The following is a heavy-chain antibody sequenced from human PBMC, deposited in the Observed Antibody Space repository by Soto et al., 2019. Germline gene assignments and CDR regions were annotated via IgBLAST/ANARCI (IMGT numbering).Heavy chain of an antibody. CDR1: G. Sequence: GSHWVSTTTGEGLQWGAVSGFDGRNEHYADSVKGRFTISRDNSKNTLYLQMYSLRAGDTAVYYCARGSLYCSSTSCSYGMDVWVQRTTVPGSS. J-gene: IGHJ6*02. CDR3: ARGSLYCSSTSCSYGMDV. CDR2: SGFDGRNE. D-gene: IGHD2-2*01. V-gene: IGHV3-33*01.